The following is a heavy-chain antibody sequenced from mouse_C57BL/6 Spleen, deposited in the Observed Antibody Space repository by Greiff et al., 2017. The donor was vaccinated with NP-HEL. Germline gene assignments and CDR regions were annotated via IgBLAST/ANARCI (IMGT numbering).Heavy chain of an antibody. V-gene: IGHV1-85*01. Sequence: QVQLKESGPELVKPGASVKLSCKASGYTFTSYDINWVKQRPGQGLAWIGWIYPRVGSTKYHEKFTGKATLTVDTSSSTAYMELHSLTSEDSAVYFCARVGDYYSKGGVAYWGQGTLVTVSA. CDR3: ARVGDYYSKGGVAY. CDR1: GYTFTSYD. J-gene: IGHJ3*01. CDR2: IYPRVGST. D-gene: IGHD2-5*01.